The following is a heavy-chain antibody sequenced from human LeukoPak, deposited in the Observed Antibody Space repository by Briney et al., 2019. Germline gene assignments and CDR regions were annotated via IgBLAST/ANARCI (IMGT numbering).Heavy chain of an antibody. J-gene: IGHJ4*02. CDR2: IYTSGST. Sequence: SETLSLTCTVSGGSISSYYWSWIRQPPGKGLEWIGYIYTSGSTNYNPSLKSRVTISVDTSKNQFSLKLSSVTAADTAVYYCARHYPHDYGDYEAGYYFDYWGQGTLVTVSS. V-gene: IGHV4-4*09. CDR3: ARHYPHDYGDYEAGYYFDY. CDR1: GGSISSYY. D-gene: IGHD4-17*01.